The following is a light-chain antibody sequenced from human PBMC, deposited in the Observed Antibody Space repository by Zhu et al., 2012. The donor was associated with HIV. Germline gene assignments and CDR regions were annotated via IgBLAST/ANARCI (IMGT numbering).Light chain of an antibody. J-gene: IGKJ4*01. Sequence: IVLTQSPATLSLSPGERATVSCRASRSVRSFLACTQSCSSRLLIYDTSKRATGIPARFSGSGSGTDFTLTISSLEPEDFALYYCQQRSDRPLTFGGGTKVGDQT. CDR1: RSVRSF. CDR3: QQRSDRPLT. CDR2: DTS. V-gene: IGKV3-11*01.